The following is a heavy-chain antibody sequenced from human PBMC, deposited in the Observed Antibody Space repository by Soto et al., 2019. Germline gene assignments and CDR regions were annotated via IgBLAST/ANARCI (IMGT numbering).Heavy chain of an antibody. Sequence: LRLSCAASGFTFSTYPMSWVRQAPGKGLEWVSGISGSGISTYYTDSVKGRFTISRDNSKNTVFLQMNSLRDEDTAVYYCAKPFDSSGYYTTSALYYFAYWGQGTLVTVSS. J-gene: IGHJ4*02. D-gene: IGHD3-22*01. CDR1: GFTFSTYP. CDR3: AKPFDSSGYYTTSALYYFAY. CDR2: ISGSGIST. V-gene: IGHV3-23*01.